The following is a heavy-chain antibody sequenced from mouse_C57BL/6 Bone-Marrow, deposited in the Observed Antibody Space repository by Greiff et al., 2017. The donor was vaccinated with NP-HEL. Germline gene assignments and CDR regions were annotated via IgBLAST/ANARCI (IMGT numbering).Heavy chain of an antibody. D-gene: IGHD1-1*01. CDR1: GFTFSSYG. CDR3: ARRCSSYFDY. J-gene: IGHJ2*01. Sequence: EVKLEESGGDLVKPGGSLKLSCAASGFTFSSYGMSWVRQTPDKRLEWVATISSGGSYTYYPDSVKGRFTISRDNAKNTLYLQMSSLKYEDTAMYYCARRCSSYFDYWGQGTTLTVSS. CDR2: ISSGGSYT. V-gene: IGHV5-6*02.